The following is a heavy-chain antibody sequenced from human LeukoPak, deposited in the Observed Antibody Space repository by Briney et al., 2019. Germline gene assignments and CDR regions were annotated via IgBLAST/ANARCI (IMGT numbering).Heavy chain of an antibody. CDR1: GFTCSSYA. CDR3: ARGPPPVVTAIPGYFDY. V-gene: IGHV3-30-3*01. D-gene: IGHD2-21*02. CDR2: ISYDGSNK. Sequence: GGSLRLSCAASGFTCSSYAMHWVRQAPGKGLEWVAVISYDGSNKYYADSVKGRFTISRDNSKNTLYLQMNSLRAEDTAVYYCARGPPPVVTAIPGYFDYWGQGTLVTVSS. J-gene: IGHJ4*02.